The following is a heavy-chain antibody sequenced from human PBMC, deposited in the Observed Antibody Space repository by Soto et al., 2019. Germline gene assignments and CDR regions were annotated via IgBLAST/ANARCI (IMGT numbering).Heavy chain of an antibody. Sequence: QVQLVESGGGLVKPGGSLRLSCVASGFTFSDSYMSWIRQAPGKGLEWVSYISSASSTKNYADSVKGRFTISRDNAKNSLYLQMNSLRAEDTAVYYCAGERRANDREWARLVIDYWGQGTLVTVSS. V-gene: IGHV3-11*01. D-gene: IGHD5-12*01. CDR1: GFTFSDSY. CDR3: AGERRANDREWARLVIDY. CDR2: ISSASSTK. J-gene: IGHJ4*02.